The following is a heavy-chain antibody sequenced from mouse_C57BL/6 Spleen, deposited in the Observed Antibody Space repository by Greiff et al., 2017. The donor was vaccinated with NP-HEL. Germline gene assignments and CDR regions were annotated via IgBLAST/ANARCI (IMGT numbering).Heavy chain of an antibody. CDR1: GYTFTDYE. J-gene: IGHJ4*01. CDR3: TRRIYYYGSYAMDY. V-gene: IGHV1-15*01. Sequence: VQLQQSGAELVRPGASVTLSCKASGYTFTDYEMHWVKQTPVHGLEWIGAIDPETGGTAYNQKFKGKAILTADKSSSTAYMELRSLTSEDSAVYYCTRRIYYYGSYAMDYWGQGTSVTVSS. D-gene: IGHD1-1*01. CDR2: IDPETGGT.